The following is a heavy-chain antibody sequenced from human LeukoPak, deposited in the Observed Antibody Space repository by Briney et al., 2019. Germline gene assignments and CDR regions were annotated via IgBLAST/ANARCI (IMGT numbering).Heavy chain of an antibody. Sequence: ASVKVSCKASGGTFSSYAISWVRQAPGQGLEWMGGVIPIFGTANYAQKFQGRVTITTDESTSTAYMELSSLGSEDTAVYYCARDRGGYSSSSYYYYYMDVWGKGTTVTVSS. CDR2: VIPIFGTA. CDR1: GGTFSSYA. D-gene: IGHD6-6*01. CDR3: ARDRGGYSSSSYYYYYMDV. J-gene: IGHJ6*03. V-gene: IGHV1-69*05.